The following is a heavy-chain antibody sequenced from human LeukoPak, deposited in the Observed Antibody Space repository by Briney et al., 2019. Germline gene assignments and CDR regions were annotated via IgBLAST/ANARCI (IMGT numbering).Heavy chain of an antibody. V-gene: IGHV1-2*02. D-gene: IGHD6-13*01. Sequence: ASVKVSCKASGYTFTAYYMHWVRQAPGQGLEWMGWINPNSGGTNYAQKLQGRVTMTRDTSISTAYMELSRLRSDDTAVYYCARDREILYSSSWYGLLRYYYGMDVWGQGTTVTVSS. CDR2: INPNSGGT. CDR1: GYTFTAYY. CDR3: ARDREILYSSSWYGLLRYYYGMDV. J-gene: IGHJ6*02.